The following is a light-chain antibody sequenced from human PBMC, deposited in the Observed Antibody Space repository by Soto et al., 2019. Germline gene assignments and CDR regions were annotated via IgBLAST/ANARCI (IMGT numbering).Light chain of an antibody. CDR3: QQYNSYSPET. CDR1: QSISSW. V-gene: IGKV1-5*01. CDR2: DAS. Sequence: DIQMTPSPSTLSASVVYRFTITCRASQSISSWLAWYQQKPGKAPKLLIYDASSLESGVPSRFSGSGSGTEFTLTISSLQPDDFATYYCQQYNSYSPETFGQGTKGDIK. J-gene: IGKJ1*01.